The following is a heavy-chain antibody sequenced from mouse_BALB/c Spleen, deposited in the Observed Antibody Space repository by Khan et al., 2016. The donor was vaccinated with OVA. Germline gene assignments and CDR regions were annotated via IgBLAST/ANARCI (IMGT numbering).Heavy chain of an antibody. J-gene: IGHJ2*01. D-gene: IGHD1-1*01. V-gene: IGHV1-20*02. CDR2: INPHIGET. CDR1: GYSFTGYF. CDR3: ARKNGSDFDY. Sequence: EVQLQESGPELVKPGASVKISCKASGYSFTGYFMNWVMQSLGKSLEWIGRINPHIGETYYNQKFKGKATLTVDESSSTVHMEFRSLASEDSAVYYCARKNGSDFDYWGQGTTLTVSS.